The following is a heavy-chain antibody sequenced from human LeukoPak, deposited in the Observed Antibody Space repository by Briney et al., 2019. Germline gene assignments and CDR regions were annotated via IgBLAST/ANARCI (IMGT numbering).Heavy chain of an antibody. D-gene: IGHD3-9*01. CDR3: ARVDWNSGSFDI. CDR2: MKQDGGEI. V-gene: IGHV3-7*04. Sequence: GGSLRLSCAASGFTFSGYWMSWVRQAPGKGPEWVATMKQDGGEIYYVDSVKGRFTISRDNAKSSLYLQMNSLRAEDTAVYFCARVDWNSGSFDIWGQGTMVTVSS. J-gene: IGHJ3*02. CDR1: GFTFSGYW.